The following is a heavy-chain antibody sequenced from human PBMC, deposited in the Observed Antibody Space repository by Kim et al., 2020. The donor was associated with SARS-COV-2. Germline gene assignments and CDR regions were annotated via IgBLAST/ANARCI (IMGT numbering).Heavy chain of an antibody. CDR2: ISGSGGST. CDR1: GFTFSSYA. D-gene: IGHD1-26*01. J-gene: IGHJ4*02. CDR3: AKVPNPYSGSYSGFDY. Sequence: GGSLRLSCAASGFTFSSYAMSWVRQAPGKGLEWVSAISGSGGSTYYADSVKGRFTISRDNSKNTLYLQMNSLRAEDTAVYYCAKVPNPYSGSYSGFDYWGQGTLVTVSS. V-gene: IGHV3-23*01.